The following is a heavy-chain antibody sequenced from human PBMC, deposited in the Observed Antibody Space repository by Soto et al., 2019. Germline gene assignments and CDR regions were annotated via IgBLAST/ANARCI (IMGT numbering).Heavy chain of an antibody. CDR1: GGSISSYY. Sequence: SETLSLTCTVSGGSISSYYWSWIRQPPGKGLEWIGYIYYSGSTNYNPSLKSRVTISVDTSKNQFSLKLSSVTAADTAVYYCARDLSVPFNMIVPVIWGQGTLVTVSS. J-gene: IGHJ4*02. V-gene: IGHV4-59*01. D-gene: IGHD3-22*01. CDR2: IYYSGST. CDR3: ARDLSVPFNMIVPVI.